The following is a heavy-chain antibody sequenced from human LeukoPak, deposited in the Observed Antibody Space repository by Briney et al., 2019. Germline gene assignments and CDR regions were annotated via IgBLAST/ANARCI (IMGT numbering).Heavy chain of an antibody. CDR2: ISYDGSNK. CDR3: ARGSVGELLWFGEPMGPFDY. CDR1: GFTFSSYT. Sequence: PGGSLRLSCAASGFTFSSYTMHGVRQAPGKGLEGVAAISYDGSNKYYADSVKGRFTISRDNSKNTLYLQMDSLRAEDTAVYYCARGSVGELLWFGEPMGPFDYWGQGTLVTVSS. J-gene: IGHJ4*02. V-gene: IGHV3-30*04. D-gene: IGHD3-10*01.